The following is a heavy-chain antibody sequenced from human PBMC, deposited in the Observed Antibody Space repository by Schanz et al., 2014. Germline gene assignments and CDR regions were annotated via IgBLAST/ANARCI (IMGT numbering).Heavy chain of an antibody. J-gene: IGHJ6*01. Sequence: EVQLVESGGGLVQPGRSLRLSCAASGFPFNEYGMLWVRQAPGKGLEWVSSISWNSGSIDYADSVKGRFTISRDNAKTSLYLQMKSLRVEDTAVYYCVKDPDKYNWNDVEGMDVWGPGTTVTVSS. V-gene: IGHV3-9*01. CDR2: ISWNSGSI. CDR1: GFPFNEYG. D-gene: IGHD1-1*01. CDR3: VKDPDKYNWNDVEGMDV.